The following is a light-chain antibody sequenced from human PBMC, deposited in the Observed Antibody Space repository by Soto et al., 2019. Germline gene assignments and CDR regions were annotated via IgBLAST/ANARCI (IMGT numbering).Light chain of an antibody. Sequence: EIVLTQSPGTLSLSPGERATLSCRASQSVSSNYLAWYQQKPGQAPRLLIYGASRGAAGIPDRFSGSGSGRDFTLAISSLEPEDCAVYFCQQYGRSPMFTFGRGTKLEIK. CDR1: QSVSSNY. V-gene: IGKV3-20*01. J-gene: IGKJ2*01. CDR2: GAS. CDR3: QQYGRSPMFT.